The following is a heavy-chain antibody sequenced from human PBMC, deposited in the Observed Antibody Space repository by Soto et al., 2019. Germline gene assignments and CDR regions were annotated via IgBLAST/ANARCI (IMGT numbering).Heavy chain of an antibody. CDR3: ARSRKQWLVDAFDI. Sequence: SETLSLTCAVYGGSFSAFYWSWIRQPPGKELEWIGEVNPTGTTKYNPSLKSRVTMSLDTSKKQFSLNLNSMTAADTALYYCARSRKQWLVDAFDIWGQGTMVTVSS. V-gene: IGHV4-34*01. CDR1: GGSFSAFY. CDR2: VNPTGTT. J-gene: IGHJ3*02. D-gene: IGHD6-19*01.